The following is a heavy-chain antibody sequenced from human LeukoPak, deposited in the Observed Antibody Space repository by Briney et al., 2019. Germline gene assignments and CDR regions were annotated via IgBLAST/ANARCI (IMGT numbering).Heavy chain of an antibody. Sequence: SETLSLTCAVSGGSISSGGYYWSWIRQPAGKGLEWIGRIYTSGSTNYNPSLKSRVTMSVDTSKNQFSLKLSSVTAADTAVYYCARGVITMVRGNLYYFDYWGQGTLVTVSS. V-gene: IGHV4-61*02. J-gene: IGHJ4*02. CDR1: GGSISSGGYY. CDR2: IYTSGST. CDR3: ARGVITMVRGNLYYFDY. D-gene: IGHD3-10*01.